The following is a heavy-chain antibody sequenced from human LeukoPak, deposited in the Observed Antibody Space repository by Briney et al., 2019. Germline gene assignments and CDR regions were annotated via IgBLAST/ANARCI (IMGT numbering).Heavy chain of an antibody. CDR3: ARAVDTAMIDY. V-gene: IGHV3-30-3*01. D-gene: IGHD5-18*01. J-gene: IGHJ4*02. CDR2: ISYDGSNK. Sequence: PGRSLRLSCAASGFTFSSYAMHWVRQAPGKGLEWVAVISYDGSNKYYADSVKGRFTISRDNAKNSLYLQMNSLRAEDTAVYYCARAVDTAMIDYWGQGTLVTVSS. CDR1: GFTFSSYA.